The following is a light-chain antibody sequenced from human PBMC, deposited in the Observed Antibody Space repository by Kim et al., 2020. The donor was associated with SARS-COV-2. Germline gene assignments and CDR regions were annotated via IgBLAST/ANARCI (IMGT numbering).Light chain of an antibody. J-gene: IGKJ1*01. CDR3: QQFNNFPRT. CDR1: QGINSA. V-gene: IGKV1D-13*01. CDR2: DAS. Sequence: DRVTITCRASQGINSALAWYQQKPGKAPKLLIYDASSLKSGVPSRFSGSGSETEFTLTISSLQPEDFATYYCQQFNNFPRTFGQGTKVDI.